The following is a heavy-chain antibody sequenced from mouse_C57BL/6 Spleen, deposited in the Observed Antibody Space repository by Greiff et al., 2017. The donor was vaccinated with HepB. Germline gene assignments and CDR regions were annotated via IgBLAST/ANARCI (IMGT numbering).Heavy chain of an antibody. J-gene: IGHJ4*01. V-gene: IGHV1-82*01. CDR3: AIYDDYDGGDYYAMDY. Sequence: QVQLQQSGPELVKPGASVKISCKASGYAFSSSWMNWVKQRPGKGLEWIGRIYPGDGDTNYNGKFKGKATLTADKSSSTAYMQLSSLTSEDSAVYFCAIYDDYDGGDYYAMDYWGQGTSVTVSS. D-gene: IGHD2-4*01. CDR2: IYPGDGDT. CDR1: GYAFSSSW.